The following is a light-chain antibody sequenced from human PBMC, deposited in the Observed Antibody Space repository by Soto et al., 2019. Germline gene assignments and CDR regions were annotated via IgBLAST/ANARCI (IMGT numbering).Light chain of an antibody. Sequence: DIQMTQSPSTLSASIRDRVTITCRASQNINNWIAWYQQKPGKAPKFLIYDASTLESGVPSRFSGSGFGTEFSLTISTMQTDDFGSYYCQNMRTFGQGTKVDIK. CDR2: DAS. CDR1: QNINNW. V-gene: IGKV1-5*01. J-gene: IGKJ1*01. CDR3: QNMRT.